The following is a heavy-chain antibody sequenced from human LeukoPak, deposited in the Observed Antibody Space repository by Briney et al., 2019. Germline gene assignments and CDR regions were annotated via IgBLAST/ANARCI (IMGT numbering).Heavy chain of an antibody. CDR2: IYPGDSDT. V-gene: IGHV5-51*01. D-gene: IGHD6-13*01. Sequence: GESLKISCKGSGYSFTSYWIGWVRQMSGKGLEWMGIIYPGDSDTRYSPSFQGQVTISADKSISTAYLQWSSLKASDTAMYYCARTTGYSSSWVDAFDIWGQGTMVTVSS. CDR1: GYSFTSYW. CDR3: ARTTGYSSSWVDAFDI. J-gene: IGHJ3*02.